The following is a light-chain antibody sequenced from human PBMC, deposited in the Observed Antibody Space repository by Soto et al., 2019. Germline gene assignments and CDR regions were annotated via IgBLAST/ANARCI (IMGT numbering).Light chain of an antibody. CDR1: QSISNY. V-gene: IGKV1-39*01. Sequence: DIQITQSPSSLSASVGDRVTITCRASQSISNYLNWYQKKPGKDPKVLIYAASNLQSGVPSRFSGSGSGTDFNLTISSLQPEDFATYDCQQRYSTTITFGQGTRLEIK. J-gene: IGKJ5*01. CDR2: AAS. CDR3: QQRYSTTIT.